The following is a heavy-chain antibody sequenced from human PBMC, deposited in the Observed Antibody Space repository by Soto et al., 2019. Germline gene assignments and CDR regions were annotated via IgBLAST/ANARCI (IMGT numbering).Heavy chain of an antibody. V-gene: IGHV3-74*01. CDR1: GFTFSTYW. CDR2: INSDGSIT. J-gene: IGHJ4*02. Sequence: EVQLVESGGGLVQPGGSLRLSCAASGFTFSTYWMHWVRQAPGTGLVWVSRINSDGSITNYADSVKGRFSISRDNAKNTLYLQMNSLRAEDTAVYYCARSTWQNYSDYWGQGTLVSVSS. CDR3: ARSTWQNYSDY.